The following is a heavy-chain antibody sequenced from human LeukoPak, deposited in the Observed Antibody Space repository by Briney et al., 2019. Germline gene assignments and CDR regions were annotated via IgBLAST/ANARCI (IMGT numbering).Heavy chain of an antibody. CDR3: ARVIAAAGTNYGMDV. Sequence: SETLSLTCTVSGGSISSYYWSWIRQPPGKGLEWIGYIYYSRSTNYNPSLKSRVTISVDTSKNQFSLKLSSVTAADTAVYYCARVIAAAGTNYGMDVWGQGTTVTVSS. D-gene: IGHD6-13*01. J-gene: IGHJ6*02. V-gene: IGHV4-59*01. CDR2: IYYSRST. CDR1: GGSISSYY.